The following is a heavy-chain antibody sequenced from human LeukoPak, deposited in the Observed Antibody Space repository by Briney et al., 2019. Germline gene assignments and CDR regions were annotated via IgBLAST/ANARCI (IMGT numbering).Heavy chain of an antibody. Sequence: GGSLRLSCAASGFTFSNAWMNWVRQAPGKGLEWVGRIKSKTDGGTTDYAAPVKGRFTISRDDSKNTLYLQMNSLKTEDTAVYYCTTDDVDPTGGDTAMVYYYYYGMDVWGQGTTVTVSS. D-gene: IGHD5-18*01. CDR1: GFTFSNAW. V-gene: IGHV3-15*07. CDR2: IKSKTDGGTT. CDR3: TTDDVDPTGGDTAMVYYYYYGMDV. J-gene: IGHJ6*02.